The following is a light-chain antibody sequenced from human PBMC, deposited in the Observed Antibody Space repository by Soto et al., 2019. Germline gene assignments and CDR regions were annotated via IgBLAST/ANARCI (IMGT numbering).Light chain of an antibody. Sequence: QSALTQPASVSGSPGQSITISCTGTSSDVGNYNLVSWYQQYPGKAPKLMIYEGGKRPSGVSNRFSGSKSGNTASLTISGLQAEDEADYYCSLKTSSVTWVFGGGTKLTVL. V-gene: IGLV2-14*02. CDR2: EGG. CDR1: SSDVGNYNL. J-gene: IGLJ3*02. CDR3: SLKTSSVTWV.